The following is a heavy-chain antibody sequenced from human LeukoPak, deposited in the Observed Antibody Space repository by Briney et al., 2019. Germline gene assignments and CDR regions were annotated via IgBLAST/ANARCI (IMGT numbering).Heavy chain of an antibody. V-gene: IGHV3-30*04. J-gene: IGHJ5*02. CDR2: ISYDGSNK. Sequence: GGSLRLSCAASGFTFSSYAMHWVRQAPGKGLEWVAVISYDGSNKYYADSVKGRFTISRDNSKNTLYLQMNSLRAEDTAVYYCARDGPGGGSYYSSSWGQGTLVTVSS. CDR1: GFTFSSYA. D-gene: IGHD1-26*01. CDR3: ARDGPGGGSYYSSS.